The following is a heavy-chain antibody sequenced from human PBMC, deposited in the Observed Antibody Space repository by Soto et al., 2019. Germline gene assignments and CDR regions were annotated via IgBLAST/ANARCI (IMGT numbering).Heavy chain of an antibody. D-gene: IGHD3-10*01. J-gene: IGHJ5*02. CDR3: ASGSGSYYSWFDP. Sequence: SETLSLTCAVSGGSISGINLWYWVRQPPGKGLEWSGEIYHSGSTHYNPSLKSRVTISVDTSKNQFSMKLSSVTAADTAVYYCASGSGSYYSWFDPWGQGTLVTVSS. CDR1: GGSISGINL. V-gene: IGHV4-4*02. CDR2: IYHSGST.